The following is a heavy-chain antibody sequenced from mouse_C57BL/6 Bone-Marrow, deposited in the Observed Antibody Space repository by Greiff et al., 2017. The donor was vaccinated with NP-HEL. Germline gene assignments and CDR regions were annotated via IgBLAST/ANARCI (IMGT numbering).Heavy chain of an antibody. V-gene: IGHV1-22*01. CDR1: GYTFTDYN. CDR2: INPNNGGT. Sequence: VQLKESGPELVKPGASVKMSCKASGYTFTDYNMHWVKQSHGKSLEWIGYINPNNGGTSYNQKFKGKATLTVNKSSSTAYMELRSLTSEDSAVYYCARERYYGSRGYFDYWGQGTTLTVSS. J-gene: IGHJ2*01. CDR3: ARERYYGSRGYFDY. D-gene: IGHD1-1*01.